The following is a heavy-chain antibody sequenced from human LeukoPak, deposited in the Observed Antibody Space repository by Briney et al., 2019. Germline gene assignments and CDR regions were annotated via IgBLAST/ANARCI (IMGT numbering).Heavy chain of an antibody. J-gene: IGHJ4*02. V-gene: IGHV4-59*08. Sequence: PSETLSLTCTVSGGSISNYWWSWIRQPPGKGLEWIGYVFDSGGTNYNPSLKSRVTISIATSKNQFSLKLSSVTAADTAVYYCARHSPSESYYTIDYWGQGTLVTVSS. D-gene: IGHD1-26*01. CDR3: ARHSPSESYYTIDY. CDR2: VFDSGGT. CDR1: GGSISNYW.